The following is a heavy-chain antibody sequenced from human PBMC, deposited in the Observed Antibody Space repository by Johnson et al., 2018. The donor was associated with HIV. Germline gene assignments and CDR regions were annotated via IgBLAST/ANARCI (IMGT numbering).Heavy chain of an antibody. CDR1: GFTFSSYW. J-gene: IGHJ3*02. Sequence: QVQLVESGGGLVQPGGSLRLSCAASGFTFSSYWMSWVRQAPGKGLEWVAVISYDGSNKYYADSVKGRFTISRDNSKNTLHLQINSLRAEDTAMYYCAKERAYIRSFDIWGQGTVVTVSS. CDR3: AKERAYIRSFDI. V-gene: IGHV3-30*18. CDR2: ISYDGSNK. D-gene: IGHD1-14*01.